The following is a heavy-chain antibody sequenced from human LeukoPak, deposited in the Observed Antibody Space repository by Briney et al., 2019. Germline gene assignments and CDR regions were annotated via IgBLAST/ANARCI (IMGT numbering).Heavy chain of an antibody. CDR1: GDSISSGSYY. V-gene: IGHV4-61*02. CDR3: ASDRAHYYGSGSYYYFDY. J-gene: IGHJ4*02. D-gene: IGHD3-10*01. Sequence: SETLSLTCTVSGDSISSGSYYWSWIRQPAGKGLEWIGRIYGSGRTNYNLSLKSRVTISVDTSKNQFSLRLSSVTAADTAVYYCASDRAHYYGSGSYYYFDYWGQGTLVTVSS. CDR2: IYGSGRT.